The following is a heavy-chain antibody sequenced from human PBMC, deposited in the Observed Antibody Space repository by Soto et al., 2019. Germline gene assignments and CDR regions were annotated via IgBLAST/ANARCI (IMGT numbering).Heavy chain of an antibody. J-gene: IGHJ4*02. V-gene: IGHV4-61*01. D-gene: IGHD3-9*01. Sequence: SETLSLTCTVSGGSVSSGSYYWSWIRQPPGKGLEWIGYIYYSGSTNYNPSLKSRVTISVDTSKNQFSLKLSSVTAADTAVYYCARAVRGYDILTGYYSPNYYFDYWGQGTLVTVS. CDR3: ARAVRGYDILTGYYSPNYYFDY. CDR2: IYYSGST. CDR1: GGSVSSGSYY.